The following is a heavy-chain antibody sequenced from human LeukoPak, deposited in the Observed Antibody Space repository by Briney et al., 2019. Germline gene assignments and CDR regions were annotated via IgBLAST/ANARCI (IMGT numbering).Heavy chain of an antibody. CDR1: GFSFSSYS. CDR2: ISSSSSYI. J-gene: IGHJ4*02. CDR3: ARVKTIWFGELDY. Sequence: GSLRLSCAASGFSFSSYSMNWVRQAPGKGLEWVSSISSSSSYIYYADSVKGRFTISRDNAKNSLYLQMNSLRAEDTAVYYCARVKTIWFGELDYWGQGTLVTVSS. D-gene: IGHD3-10*01. V-gene: IGHV3-21*01.